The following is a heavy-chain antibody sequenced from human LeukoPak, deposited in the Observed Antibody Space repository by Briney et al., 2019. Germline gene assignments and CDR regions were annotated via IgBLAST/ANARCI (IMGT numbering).Heavy chain of an antibody. D-gene: IGHD3-22*01. CDR2: ISAYNGNT. CDR1: GYTISDYF. CDR3: ARDHGYYDRSGDY. J-gene: IGHJ4*02. Sequence: ASVRVSCKASGYTISDYFMHWVRQAPGQGLEWMGWISAYNGNTNYAQRLQGRVTMTTDTSTSTAYMEVRSLRTDDTAVYYCARDHGYYDRSGDYWGQGTLVTVSS. V-gene: IGHV1-18*04.